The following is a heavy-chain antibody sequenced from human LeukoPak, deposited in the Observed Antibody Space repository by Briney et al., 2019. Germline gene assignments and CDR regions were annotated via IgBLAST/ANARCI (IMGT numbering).Heavy chain of an antibody. J-gene: IGHJ4*02. CDR2: LSWDGGRT. V-gene: IGHV3-20*04. Sequence: GGSLRLSCAASGFTFDAYGMSWVRQAPGKGLEWVSGLSWDGGRTDYADSVKGRFTISRDNAKNSLYLQMNSLRAEDTALYYCAREDYDSSGYYYIYYFEYWGQGTPVTVSS. CDR3: AREDYDSSGYYYIYYFEY. CDR1: GFTFDAYG. D-gene: IGHD3-22*01.